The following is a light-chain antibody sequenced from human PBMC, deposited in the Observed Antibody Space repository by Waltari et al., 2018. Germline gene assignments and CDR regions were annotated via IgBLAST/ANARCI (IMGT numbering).Light chain of an antibody. J-gene: IGLJ3*02. CDR3: ASWDGSLSGRV. CDR2: RND. CDR1: SSNLGSNY. V-gene: IGLV1-47*01. Sequence: QSVLTQPPSASGTPGQRVLISCPGSSSNLGSNYVYWYQQIPGTAPKLPIYRNDHRPSGVPDRFSGSKSGTSASLAISGLRSEDEADYFCASWDGSLSGRVFGGGTKLTVL.